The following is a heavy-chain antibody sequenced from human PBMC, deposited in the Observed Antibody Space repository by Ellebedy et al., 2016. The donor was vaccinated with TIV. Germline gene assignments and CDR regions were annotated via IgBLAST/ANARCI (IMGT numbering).Heavy chain of an antibody. Sequence: GESLKISCTGSGFKFGDFSIYWFRQAPGRGLEWVSFIRNRAYGGAGEYAASVKGSFTISRDDSKSITYLKMNSLKTEDTAVYYCTRDKLVYNEGYYYYHAMDVWGQGTTVTVSS. CDR1: GFKFGDFS. CDR2: IRNRAYGGAG. J-gene: IGHJ6*02. CDR3: TRDKLVYNEGYYYYHAMDV. V-gene: IGHV3-49*03. D-gene: IGHD5-24*01.